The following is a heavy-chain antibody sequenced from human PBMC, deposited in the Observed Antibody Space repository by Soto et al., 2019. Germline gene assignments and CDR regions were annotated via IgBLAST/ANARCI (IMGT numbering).Heavy chain of an antibody. J-gene: IGHJ2*01. CDR2: IYTSGST. D-gene: IGHD6-6*01. CDR1: GGSISSYY. Sequence: QVQLQESGPGLVKPSETLSLTCTVSGGSISSYYWSWIRQPAGKGLEWIGRIYTSGSTNYNPSLKSRVTMSVDTAKNQLSLKLSSVTAADTAVYYCARGRWEYSSSGGRWYFDLWGRGTLVTVSS. V-gene: IGHV4-4*07. CDR3: ARGRWEYSSSGGRWYFDL.